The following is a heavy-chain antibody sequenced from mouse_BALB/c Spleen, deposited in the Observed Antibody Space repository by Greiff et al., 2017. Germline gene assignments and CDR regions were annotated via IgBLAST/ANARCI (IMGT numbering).Heavy chain of an antibody. CDR2: IWGDGST. D-gene: IGHD3-1*01. CDR1: GFSLTGYG. CDR3: ARVSPAGYYAMDY. Sequence: VNLVESGPGLVAPSQSLSITCTVSGFSLTGYGVNWVRQPPGKGLEWLGMIWGDGSTDYNSALKSRLSISKDNSKSQVFLKMNSLQTDDTARYYCARVSPAGYYAMDYWGQGTSVTVSS. J-gene: IGHJ4*01. V-gene: IGHV2-6-7*01.